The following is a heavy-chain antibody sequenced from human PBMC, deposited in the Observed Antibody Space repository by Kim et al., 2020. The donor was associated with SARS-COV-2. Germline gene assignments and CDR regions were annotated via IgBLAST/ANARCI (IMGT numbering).Heavy chain of an antibody. V-gene: IGHV3-23*01. D-gene: IGHD3-10*01. Sequence: GSLRLSCAASGFTFTSYVMSWVRQAPGKGLEWVSAINGGGDYADYADSVRGRFTMSRDNSRNMVSLQMNSLRDEDTAVYYCAKRCLWFGDRRMDVWGQG. CDR2: INGGGDYA. J-gene: IGHJ6*02. CDR1: GFTFTSYV. CDR3: AKRCLWFGDRRMDV.